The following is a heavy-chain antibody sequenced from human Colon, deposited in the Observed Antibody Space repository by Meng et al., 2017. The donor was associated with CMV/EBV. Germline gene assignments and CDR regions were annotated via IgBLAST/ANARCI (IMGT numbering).Heavy chain of an antibody. CDR2: ISADGNNK. CDR1: GFTFSRYP. Sequence: GESLKISCAASGFTFSRYPMHWVRQAPGKGLEWVALISADGNNKYYAASVKGRFVISRDHSKNTLFLQMVSLRTEDTALYYCTTEHSIDDIVLQTAARGAFDIWGQGTLVTVSS. D-gene: IGHD2-8*01. V-gene: IGHV3-30*09. J-gene: IGHJ3*02. CDR3: TTEHSIDDIVLQTAARGAFDI.